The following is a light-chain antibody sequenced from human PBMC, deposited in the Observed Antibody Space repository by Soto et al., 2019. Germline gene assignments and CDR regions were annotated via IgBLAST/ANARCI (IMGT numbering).Light chain of an antibody. CDR1: QSVNGW. CDR2: AAS. CDR3: QRYNSNPWT. J-gene: IGKJ1*01. Sequence: DIQMTQSPPTLSASVGDRVTITCRASQSVNGWLAWYQQKPGKAPKLLIYAASHLESGVPSRFSGSGSGTEFTVTISSLQPDDSATYYCQRYNSNPWTFGQGTKVEVK. V-gene: IGKV1-5*01.